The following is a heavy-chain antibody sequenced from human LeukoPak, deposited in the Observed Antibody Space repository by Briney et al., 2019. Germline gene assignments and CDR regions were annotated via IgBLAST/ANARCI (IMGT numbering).Heavy chain of an antibody. J-gene: IGHJ4*02. CDR3: ARRAYSGSYFDY. Sequence: SETLSLTCTVSGGSISSGDYYYSWVRQPPGKGLEWIGYIYYSGSTYYNPSLKSRVTISVDTSKNQFSLKLSSVTAADTAVYYCARRAYSGSYFDYWGQGTLVTVSS. CDR1: GGSISSGDYY. CDR2: IYYSGST. V-gene: IGHV4-30-4*01. D-gene: IGHD1-26*01.